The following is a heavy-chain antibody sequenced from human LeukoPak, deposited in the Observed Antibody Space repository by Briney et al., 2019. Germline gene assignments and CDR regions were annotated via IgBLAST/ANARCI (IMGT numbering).Heavy chain of an antibody. CDR3: ARDQGAPAAYYFDF. V-gene: IGHV3-23*01. D-gene: IGHD2-2*01. Sequence: GGSLRLSCAASGFTFSSYAMSWVRQAPGKGLEWVSAISGSGGSTYYADSVKGRFTISRDNSNNNLYLQMNSLRTEDTAVYFCARDQGAPAAYYFDFWGQGSLVTVSS. J-gene: IGHJ4*02. CDR1: GFTFSSYA. CDR2: ISGSGGST.